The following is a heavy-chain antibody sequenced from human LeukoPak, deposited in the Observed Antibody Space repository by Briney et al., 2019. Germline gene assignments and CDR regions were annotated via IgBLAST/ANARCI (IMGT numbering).Heavy chain of an antibody. CDR2: IYWDDEK. J-gene: IGHJ5*02. CDR1: VISLTTSGVG. Sequence: SGPTLVKPTQTLTLTCTLSVISLTTSGVGVGWIRQPPGGALEWLALIYWDDEKLYSPSLKTRLTITKDPSKNQVVLTMTNMDPVDTGTYFCVHDNRYGSQSFWFDPWGQGTLVTVSS. V-gene: IGHV2-5*02. D-gene: IGHD1-14*01. CDR3: VHDNRYGSQSFWFDP.